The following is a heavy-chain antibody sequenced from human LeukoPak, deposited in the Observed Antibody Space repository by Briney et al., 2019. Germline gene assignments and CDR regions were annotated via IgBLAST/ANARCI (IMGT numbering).Heavy chain of an antibody. CDR2: ISSSSSYI. CDR1: GFTFSSYS. D-gene: IGHD6-19*01. CDR3: AKSSGYSSGWYSS. V-gene: IGHV3-21*04. J-gene: IGHJ4*02. Sequence: GGSLRLSCAASGFTFSSYSMNWVRQAPGKGLEWVSSISSSSSYIYYADSVKGRFTISRDNSKNTLYLQMNSLRAENTAVYYCAKSSGYSSGWYSSWGQGTLVTVSS.